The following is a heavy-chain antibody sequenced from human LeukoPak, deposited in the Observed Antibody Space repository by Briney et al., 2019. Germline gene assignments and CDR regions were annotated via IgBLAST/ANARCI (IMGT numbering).Heavy chain of an antibody. D-gene: IGHD3-22*01. CDR1: GGTFSSYA. V-gene: IGHV1-69*04. J-gene: IGHJ6*02. Sequence: ASVKVSCKASGGTFSSYAISWVRQAPGQGLEWMGRIIPILGIANYAQKFQGRVTITADKSTSTAYMELSSLRSEDTAVYYCARSTYYYDSSGYSNQYYYYGMDVWGQGTTVTVSS. CDR3: ARSTYYYDSSGYSNQYYYYGMDV. CDR2: IIPILGIA.